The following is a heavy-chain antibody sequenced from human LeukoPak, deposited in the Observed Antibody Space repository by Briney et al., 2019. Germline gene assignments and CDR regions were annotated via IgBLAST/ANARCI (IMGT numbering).Heavy chain of an antibody. Sequence: ASVKVSCKASGGTFSSYAMSWVRQAPGKGLEWVSAISGSGGSTYYADSVKGRFTISRDNSKNTLYLQMNSLRAEDTAVYYCARGTSYYDSSGYLYYFDYWGQGTLVTVSS. J-gene: IGHJ4*02. CDR3: ARGTSYYDSSGYLYYFDY. V-gene: IGHV3-23*01. D-gene: IGHD3-22*01. CDR2: ISGSGGST. CDR1: GGTFSSYA.